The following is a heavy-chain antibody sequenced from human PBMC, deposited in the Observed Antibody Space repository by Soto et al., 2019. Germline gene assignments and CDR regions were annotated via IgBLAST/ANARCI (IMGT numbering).Heavy chain of an antibody. D-gene: IGHD6-19*01. CDR3: AGDSRSPAIVVAGVQLLDQ. CDR2: ISYDGINK. J-gene: IGHJ4*02. V-gene: IGHV3-30-3*01. Sequence: QVQLVESGGGVVQPGRSLRLSCAASGFTFSTYAMHWVRQAPGTGLEWVAVISYDGINKYEADSVKGRFTISRDNSKNTLYLKMTSLLDEDTAVYYGAGDSRSPAIVVAGVQLLDQWGQGTLVTVSS. CDR1: GFTFSTYA.